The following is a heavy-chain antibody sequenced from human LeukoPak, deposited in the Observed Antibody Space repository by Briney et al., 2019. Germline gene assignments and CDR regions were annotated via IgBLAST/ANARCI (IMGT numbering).Heavy chain of an antibody. D-gene: IGHD1-26*01. CDR2: IYYSGYT. J-gene: IGHJ4*02. CDR1: DRSISSYY. Sequence: AETLSLTCAVSDRSISSYYGHWIRQPPGKGLVCIGFIYYSGYTDYNPSLKSRVTISLDTSKNQFSLKLSSVTAADTAVDYCARGGSGSYDVGYHFDSWGQGTLVTVSS. CDR3: ARGGSGSYDVGYHFDS. V-gene: IGHV4-59*01.